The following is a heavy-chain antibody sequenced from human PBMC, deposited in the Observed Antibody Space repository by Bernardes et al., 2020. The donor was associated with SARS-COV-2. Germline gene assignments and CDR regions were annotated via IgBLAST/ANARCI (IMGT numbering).Heavy chain of an antibody. J-gene: IGHJ4*02. CDR1: GFTFSSYA. CDR2: ISYDGSNK. CDR3: AREMYYGDYFDY. D-gene: IGHD4-17*01. Sequence: GGSLRLSCAASGFTFSSYAIHWVRQAPGKGLEWVAVISYDGSNKYYADSVKGRFTISRDNSKNTLYLQMNSLRAEDTAVYYCAREMYYGDYFDYWGQGTLVTVSS. V-gene: IGHV3-30-3*01.